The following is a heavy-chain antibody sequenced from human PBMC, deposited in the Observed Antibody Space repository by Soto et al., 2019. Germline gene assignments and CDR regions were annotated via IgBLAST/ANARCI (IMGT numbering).Heavy chain of an antibody. Sequence: GGSLRLSCAASGFTFDDYTMHWVRQAPGKGLEWVSLISWDGGSTYYADSVKGRFTISRDNSKNALYLQMNSLRTQDTALYFCAKDRSYGPLYYWGQGTLVTVSS. CDR1: GFTFDDYT. D-gene: IGHD5-18*01. V-gene: IGHV3-43*01. CDR2: ISWDGGST. CDR3: AKDRSYGPLYY. J-gene: IGHJ4*02.